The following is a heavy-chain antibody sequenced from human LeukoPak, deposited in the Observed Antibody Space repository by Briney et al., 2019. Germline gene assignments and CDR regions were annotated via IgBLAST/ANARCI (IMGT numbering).Heavy chain of an antibody. CDR3: AGGRYSGYDYYYYYGMDV. CDR1: GGTFSSYA. D-gene: IGHD5-12*01. V-gene: IGHV1-69*13. CDR2: IIPIFGTA. Sequence: ASVKVSCKASGGTFSSYAISWVRQAPGRGLEWMGGIIPIFGTANYAQKFQGRVTITADESTSTAYMELSSLRSEDTAVYYCAGGRYSGYDYYYYYGMDVWGQGTTVTVSS. J-gene: IGHJ6*02.